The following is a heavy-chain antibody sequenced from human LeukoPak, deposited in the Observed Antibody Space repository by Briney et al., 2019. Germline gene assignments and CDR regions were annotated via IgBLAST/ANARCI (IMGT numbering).Heavy chain of an antibody. CDR3: EIAGY. J-gene: IGHJ4*02. CDR2: ISYDGSNK. V-gene: IGHV3-30*03. Sequence: PGGSLRLSCAASGFTFSSYGMHWVRQAPGKGLEWVAVISYDGSNKYYADSVKGRFTISRDNAKNSLYLQMNSLRAEDTAVYYCEIAGYWGQGTLVTVSS. CDR1: GFTFSSYG.